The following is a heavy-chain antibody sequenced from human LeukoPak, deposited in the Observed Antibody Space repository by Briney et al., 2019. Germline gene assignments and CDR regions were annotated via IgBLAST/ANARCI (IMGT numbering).Heavy chain of an antibody. CDR1: GFTFSNAW. CDR3: ARAFRPSSSGYLLGY. CDR2: IKSKTDGGTT. D-gene: IGHD3-22*01. J-gene: IGHJ4*02. Sequence: GGSLRLSCAASGFTFSNAWMSWVRQAPGKGLEWVGRIKSKTDGGTTDYAAPVKGRFTISRDDSKNTLYLQMNSLRAEDTAVYYCARAFRPSSSGYLLGYWGQGTLVTVSS. V-gene: IGHV3-15*01.